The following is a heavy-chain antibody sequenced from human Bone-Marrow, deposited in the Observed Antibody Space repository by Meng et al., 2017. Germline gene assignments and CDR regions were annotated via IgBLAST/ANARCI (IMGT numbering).Heavy chain of an antibody. CDR2: IGHSGFT. CDR1: GGSISTSGYY. J-gene: IGHJ5*02. D-gene: IGHD6-19*01. V-gene: IGHV4-39*01. CDR3: VRSSAWVRTGFDP. Sequence: QPQLQESGPGLVRPSESLSLTCSVSGGSISTSGYYWGWIRQPPGKGLEWIGSIGHSGFTYYTPSLKSRVTVSIDTSRNHFSLWLTSVTAADTAVYYCVRSSAWVRTGFDPWGQGTLVTVSS.